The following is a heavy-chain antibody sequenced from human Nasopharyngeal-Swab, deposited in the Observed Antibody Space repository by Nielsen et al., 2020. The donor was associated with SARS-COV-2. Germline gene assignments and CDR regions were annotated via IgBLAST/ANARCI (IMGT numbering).Heavy chain of an antibody. CDR3: ARGSGTYSDYFDY. J-gene: IGHJ4*02. CDR1: GNSVSSNSAA. D-gene: IGHD1-26*01. V-gene: IGHV6-1*01. Sequence: SQTLSLTCAISGNSVSSNSAAWTWIRQSPSRGLEWLGRTYFRSKWLNDYAVSVKSRIIINQDTSRNQFSLQLNSVTPEDTAIYYCARGSGTYSDYFDYWGQGTLVSVSS. CDR2: TYFRSKWLN.